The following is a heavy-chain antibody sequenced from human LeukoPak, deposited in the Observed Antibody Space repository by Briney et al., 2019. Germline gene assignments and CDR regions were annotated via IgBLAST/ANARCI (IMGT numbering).Heavy chain of an antibody. CDR2: ISYDGSNK. CDR1: GFTFSSYA. Sequence: GGSLRLSCAASGFTFSSYAMHWVRQAPGKGLEWGAVISYDGSNKYYADSVKGRFTISRDNSKNTLYLQMNSLRAEDTAVYYCARDRRSVVRGVLYFDYWGQGTLVTASS. CDR3: ARDRRSVVRGVLYFDY. V-gene: IGHV3-30*04. D-gene: IGHD3-10*01. J-gene: IGHJ4*02.